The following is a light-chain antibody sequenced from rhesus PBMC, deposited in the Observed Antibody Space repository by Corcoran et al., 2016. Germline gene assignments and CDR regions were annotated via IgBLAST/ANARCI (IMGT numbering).Light chain of an antibody. CDR1: QGISKY. Sequence: DIQMTQSPSSLSASVGDTVTITCQSSQGISKYLAWYKQKQGKAPKLLNYDAYTLQSGVPSRFSGIGCRTEFNLTISSLQLEDFATYDWQQQNSYPATFGGGTKVELK. J-gene: IGKJ4*01. CDR2: DAY. V-gene: IGKV1-25*01. CDR3: QQQNSYPAT.